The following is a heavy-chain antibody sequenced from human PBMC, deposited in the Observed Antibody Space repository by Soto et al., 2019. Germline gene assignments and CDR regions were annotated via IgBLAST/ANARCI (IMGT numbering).Heavy chain of an antibody. D-gene: IGHD3-9*01. V-gene: IGHV3-11*01. CDR2: ISSSGSTI. CDR1: GFTFSDYY. CDR3: AREASELRYFDWLPTRGDYYYYYMDV. J-gene: IGHJ6*03. Sequence: QVQLVESGGGLVKPGGSLRLSCAASGFTFSDYYMSWIRQAPGKGLEWVSYISSSGSTIYYADSVKGRFTISRDNAKNSLYLQRNSLRAEDTAVYYCAREASELRYFDWLPTRGDYYYYYMDVWGKGTTVTVSS.